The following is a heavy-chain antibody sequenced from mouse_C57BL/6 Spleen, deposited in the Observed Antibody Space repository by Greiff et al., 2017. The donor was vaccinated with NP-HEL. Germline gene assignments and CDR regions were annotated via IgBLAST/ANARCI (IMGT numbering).Heavy chain of an antibody. CDR3: AEQSYGSRYYAMDY. J-gene: IGHJ4*01. V-gene: IGHV2-6*03. CDR1: GFSLTSYG. D-gene: IGHD1-1*01. CDR2: IWSDGST. Sequence: QVQLQQSGPGLVAPSQSLSITCTVSGFSLTSYGVHWVRQPPGQGLEWLVVIWSDGSTTYNSALNSRLSIRKDNSKSHVFLKMNSLQTDDTPMYYGAEQSYGSRYYAMDYWAQGTSVTGSS.